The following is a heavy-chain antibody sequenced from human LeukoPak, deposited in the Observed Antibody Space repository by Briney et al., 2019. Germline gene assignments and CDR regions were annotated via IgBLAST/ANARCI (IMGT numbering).Heavy chain of an antibody. V-gene: IGHV4-30-4*01. CDR3: ARAYYDSSGSPIFDY. J-gene: IGHJ4*02. D-gene: IGHD3-22*01. CDR2: IYYSGST. CDR1: GGSISSGDYY. Sequence: SETLSLTCTVSGGSISSGDYYWSWIRQPPGKGLEWIGYIYYSGSTYYNPSLKSRVTISVDTSKNQLSLKLSSVTAADTAVYYCARAYYDSSGSPIFDYWGQGTLVTVSS.